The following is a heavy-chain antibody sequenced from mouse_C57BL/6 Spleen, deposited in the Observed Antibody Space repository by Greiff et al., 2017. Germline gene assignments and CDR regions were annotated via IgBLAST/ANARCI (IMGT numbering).Heavy chain of an antibody. D-gene: IGHD2-4*01. V-gene: IGHV1-9*01. J-gene: IGHJ3*01. Sequence: QVQLQQSGAELMKPGASVKLSCKATGYTFTGYWIEWVKQRPGHGLDWIGEILPGSGSTNYNEKFKGKATFTADTSSNPAYMQLSSLTTEDSAIYYCARHYDYVGAWFAYWGQGTLVTVSA. CDR2: ILPGSGST. CDR1: GYTFTGYW. CDR3: ARHYDYVGAWFAY.